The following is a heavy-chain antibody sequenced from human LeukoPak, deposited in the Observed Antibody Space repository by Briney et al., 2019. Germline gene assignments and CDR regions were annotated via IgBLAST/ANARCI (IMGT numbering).Heavy chain of an antibody. V-gene: IGHV3-53*01. D-gene: IGHD3-3*01. J-gene: IGHJ4*02. CDR1: GFTVSSNY. Sequence: GGSLRLSCAASGFTVSSNYMSWVRQAPGKGLEWVSVIYSGGSTYYADSVKGRFTISRDNSKNTLYLQMNSLRAEDTAVYYCARGRFLEWLDEYYFDYWGQGTLVTVSS. CDR2: IYSGGST. CDR3: ARGRFLEWLDEYYFDY.